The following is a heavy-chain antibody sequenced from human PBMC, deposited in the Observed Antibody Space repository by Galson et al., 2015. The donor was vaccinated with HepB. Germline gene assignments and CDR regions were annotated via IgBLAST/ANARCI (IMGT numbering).Heavy chain of an antibody. V-gene: IGHV1-46*01. CDR3: ARDRLERRLQSHDAFDI. D-gene: IGHD5-24*01. CDR1: GYTFTSYY. Sequence: SVKVSCKASGYTFTSYYMHWVRQAPGQGLEWMGIINPSGGSTSYAQKFQGRVTMTRDTSTSTVYMELSSLRSEDTAVYYCARDRLERRLQSHDAFDIWGQGTMVTVSS. CDR2: INPSGGST. J-gene: IGHJ3*02.